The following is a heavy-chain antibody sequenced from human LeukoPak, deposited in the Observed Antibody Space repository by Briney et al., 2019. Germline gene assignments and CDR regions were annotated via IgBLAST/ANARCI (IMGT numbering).Heavy chain of an antibody. D-gene: IGHD6-6*01. CDR1: GFTFDDYA. J-gene: IGHJ4*02. V-gene: IGHV3-9*03. CDR3: ANPTDYSSSVTGTTKTEYYFDY. CDR2: ISWNSGSI. Sequence: PGRSLRLSCAASGFTFDDYAMHWVRQAPGKGLEWVSGISWNSGSIGYADSVKGRFTISRDNAKNSLYLQMNSLRAEDMALYYCANPTDYSSSVTGTTKTEYYFDYWGQGTLVTVSS.